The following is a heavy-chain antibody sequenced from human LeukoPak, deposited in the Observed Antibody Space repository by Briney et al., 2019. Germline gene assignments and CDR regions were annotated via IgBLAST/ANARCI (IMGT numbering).Heavy chain of an antibody. D-gene: IGHD6-19*01. CDR1: GYTFTGYY. CDR2: INPNSGGT. V-gene: IGHV1-2*02. J-gene: IGHJ3*02. Sequence: ASVKVSCKASGYTFTGYYMHWVRQAPGQGLEWMGWINPNSGGTNYAQKFQGRVTMTRDTSISTAYMELSRLRSDDTAVYYCARGRAVADPGAFDIWGQGTMVTVSA. CDR3: ARGRAVADPGAFDI.